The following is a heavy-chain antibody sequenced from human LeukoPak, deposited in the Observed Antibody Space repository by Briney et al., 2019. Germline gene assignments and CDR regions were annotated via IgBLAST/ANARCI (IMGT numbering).Heavy chain of an antibody. J-gene: IGHJ4*02. CDR3: ARLFASGSFYSYYFDY. Sequence: ASVKVSCKASGYTFTGYYMHWVRQAPGQGLEWMGWINPNRGGTNYEQKFQGRVTMTRDTSISTAYMELSSLRSDDTAVFYCARLFASGSFYSYYFDYWGQRTLVTVSS. V-gene: IGHV1-2*02. CDR1: GYTFTGYY. D-gene: IGHD3-10*01. CDR2: INPNRGGT.